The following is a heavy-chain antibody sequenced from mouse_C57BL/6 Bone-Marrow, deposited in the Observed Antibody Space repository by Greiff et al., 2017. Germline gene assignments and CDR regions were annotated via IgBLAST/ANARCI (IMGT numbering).Heavy chain of an antibody. V-gene: IGHV5-15*01. J-gene: IGHJ4*01. D-gene: IGHD2-10*01. CDR1: GFTFSDYG. CDR2: ISNLAYSI. Sequence: EVQLVESGGGLVKPGGSLKLSCAASGFTFSDYGMAWVRQAPRKGPEWVAFISNLAYSIYYADTVTGRFTISRENAKNTLYLEMSSLRSEDTAMYYCARKPPYYFFMDYWGQGTSVTVSS. CDR3: ARKPPYYFFMDY.